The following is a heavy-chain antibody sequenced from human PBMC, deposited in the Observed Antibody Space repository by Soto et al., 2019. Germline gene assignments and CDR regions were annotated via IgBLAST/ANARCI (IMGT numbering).Heavy chain of an antibody. J-gene: IGHJ6*02. CDR1: GGTFSSYT. V-gene: IGHV1-69*08. CDR3: ARDRGGGSSGWHKNRNYYYGMDV. CDR2: IIPILGIA. D-gene: IGHD6-19*01. Sequence: QVQLVQSGAEVKKPGSSVKVSCKASGGTFSSYTISWVRQAPGQGLEWMGRIIPILGIANYAQKFQGRVTITADKSTSTAYMELSSLRSEDTAVYYCARDRGGGSSGWHKNRNYYYGMDVWGQGTTVTVSS.